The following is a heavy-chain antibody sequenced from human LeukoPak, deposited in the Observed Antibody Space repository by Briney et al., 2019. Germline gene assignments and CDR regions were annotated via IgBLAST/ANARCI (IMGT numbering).Heavy chain of an antibody. D-gene: IGHD3-3*01. CDR3: AKDKSYYDFWSGYYTLFDY. J-gene: IGHJ4*02. V-gene: IGHV3-30*02. CDR2: IRYDGSNK. CDR1: GFTFSSYG. Sequence: GGSLRLSCAAPGFTFSSYGMHWVRQAPGKGLEWVAFIRYDGSNKYYADSVKGRFTISRDNSKNTLYLQMNSLRAEDTAVYYCAKDKSYYDFWSGYYTLFDYWGQGTLVTVSS.